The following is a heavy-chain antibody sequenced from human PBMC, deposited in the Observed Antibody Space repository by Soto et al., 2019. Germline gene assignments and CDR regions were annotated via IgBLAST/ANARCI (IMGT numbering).Heavy chain of an antibody. CDR1: GFTFSSYG. CDR2: ISYDGSNK. V-gene: IGHV3-30*18. D-gene: IGHD1-1*01. CDR3: AKGKNQPYRYNWNDSHYGMDV. Sequence: QVQLVESGGGVAQPGRSLRLSCAASGFTFSSYGMHWVRQAPGKGLEWVAVISYDGSNKYYSDSVKGRFTISRDNSKNTLYLQMNSLRAEDTAVYYCAKGKNQPYRYNWNDSHYGMDVWGQGTTVTVSS. J-gene: IGHJ6*02.